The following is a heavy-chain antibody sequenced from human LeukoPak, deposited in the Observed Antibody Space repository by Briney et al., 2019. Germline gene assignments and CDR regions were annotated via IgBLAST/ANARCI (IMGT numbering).Heavy chain of an antibody. V-gene: IGHV1-69*04. CDR1: GGTFSSYA. CDR3: ARSGVSYYDILTGYNREDYYYYMDV. J-gene: IGHJ6*03. Sequence: ASVKVSCKASGGTFSSYAISWVRQAPGQGLEWMGRIIPILGIANYAQKFQGRVTITADKSTSTAYMELSSLRSEDTAVYYCARSGVSYYDILTGYNREDYYYYMDVWGKGTTVTVSS. CDR2: IIPILGIA. D-gene: IGHD3-9*01.